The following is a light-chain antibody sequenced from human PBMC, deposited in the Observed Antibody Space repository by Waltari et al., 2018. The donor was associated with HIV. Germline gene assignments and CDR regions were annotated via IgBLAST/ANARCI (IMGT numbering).Light chain of an antibody. Sequence: QSVLTQPPSISGDPGQRVTIPCTGSSPHIGAGYDVPWYQQLPGKAPKLLIYDSRDRPSGVRDRFSGSKSGTSASLAITGLQAEDEADYYCQSYDNNLSVWMFGGGTKLTVL. J-gene: IGLJ3*02. V-gene: IGLV1-40*01. CDR3: QSYDNNLSVWM. CDR2: DSR. CDR1: SPHIGAGYD.